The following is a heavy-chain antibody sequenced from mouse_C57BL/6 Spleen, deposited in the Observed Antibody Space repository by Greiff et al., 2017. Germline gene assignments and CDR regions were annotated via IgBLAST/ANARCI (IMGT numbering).Heavy chain of an antibody. D-gene: IGHD4-1*01. J-gene: IGHJ2*01. V-gene: IGHV1-82*01. Sequence: VKLMESGPELVKPGASVKISCKASGYAFSSSWMNWVKQRPGKGLEWIGRIYPGDGDTNYNGKFKGKATLTADKSSSTAYMQLSSLTSEDSAVYFCARSRTGTVFDYWGQGTTLTVSS. CDR2: IYPGDGDT. CDR1: GYAFSSSW. CDR3: ARSRTGTVFDY.